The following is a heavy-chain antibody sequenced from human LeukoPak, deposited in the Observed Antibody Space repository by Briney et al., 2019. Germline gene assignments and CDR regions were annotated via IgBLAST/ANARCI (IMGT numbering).Heavy chain of an antibody. Sequence: SETLSLTCTVSGDSMGSHYWSWIRQPPGKGLEWIGFIYYSGSTNYNPSLKSRVSISVDTSKNQFSLELTSVTAADTAVYYCARMRAYYFGSGTYYPFDYWGQGTLVTVSS. CDR1: GDSMGSHY. CDR2: IYYSGST. CDR3: ARMRAYYFGSGTYYPFDY. J-gene: IGHJ4*02. D-gene: IGHD3-10*01. V-gene: IGHV4-59*08.